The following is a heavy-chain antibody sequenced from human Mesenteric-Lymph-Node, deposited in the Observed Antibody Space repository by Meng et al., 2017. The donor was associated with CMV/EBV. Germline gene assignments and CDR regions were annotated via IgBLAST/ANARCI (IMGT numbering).Heavy chain of an antibody. Sequence: GESLKISCAASGFTFRSYAMSWVRQAPVKGLDWVAGISGSGSTTKYAASVEGRFTISRDNSKDTLFLQMNSLRVEDTAVYYCAKDMWEYQLPDGSWGQGTLVTVSS. D-gene: IGHD2-2*01. CDR2: ISGSGSTT. CDR1: GFTFRSYA. V-gene: IGHV3-23*01. CDR3: AKDMWEYQLPDGS. J-gene: IGHJ5*02.